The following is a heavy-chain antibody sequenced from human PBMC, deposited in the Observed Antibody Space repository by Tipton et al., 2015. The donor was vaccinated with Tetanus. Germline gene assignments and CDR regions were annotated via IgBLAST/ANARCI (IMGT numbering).Heavy chain of an antibody. Sequence: SLRLSCEASGFTFSNFGMHWVRQAPGKGLEWVAVISFDGSSQHYADSVKGRFTISRDNSKDILYLQMDSLRVEDTAVYYCARGTGKYSAGDYWGQGTLVTVSS. CDR3: ARGTGKYSAGDY. D-gene: IGHD4-11*01. CDR2: ISFDGSSQ. J-gene: IGHJ4*02. CDR1: GFTFSNFG. V-gene: IGHV3-30*03.